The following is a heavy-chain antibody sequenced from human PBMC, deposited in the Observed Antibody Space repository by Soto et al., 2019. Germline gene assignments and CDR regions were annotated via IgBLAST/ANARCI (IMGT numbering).Heavy chain of an antibody. Sequence: SETLSLTCGVSGGSLSGATYSWNWIRQPPGKGLEWIGYIFPSGTTYYNPSLKSRVTISIDVSKNQFSLSLRSLTAADTAVYYCARSGKYDYWCQGTLVTVST. CDR1: GGSLSGATYS. D-gene: IGHD6-25*01. V-gene: IGHV4-30-2*01. J-gene: IGHJ4*02. CDR3: ARSGKYDY. CDR2: IFPSGTT.